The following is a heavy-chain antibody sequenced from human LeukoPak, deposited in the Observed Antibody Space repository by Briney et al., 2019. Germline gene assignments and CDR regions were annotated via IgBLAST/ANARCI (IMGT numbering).Heavy chain of an antibody. Sequence: PGGSLRLSCAASGFTFSSYWMSWVRQAPGKGLEWVANIKQDGSEKYYVDSVKGRFTISRDNAKNTLYLQMNSLRAEDTAVYYCARERASPKGYGSGSYPNWFDPWGQGTLVTVSS. D-gene: IGHD3-10*01. CDR3: ARERASPKGYGSGSYPNWFDP. J-gene: IGHJ5*02. V-gene: IGHV3-7*01. CDR1: GFTFSSYW. CDR2: IKQDGSEK.